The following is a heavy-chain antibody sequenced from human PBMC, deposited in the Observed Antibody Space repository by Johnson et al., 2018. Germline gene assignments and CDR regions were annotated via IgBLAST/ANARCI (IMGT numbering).Heavy chain of an antibody. Sequence: VQLVESGGGLVQPGGSLRLSCAASGFTFSSSAMTWVRQAPGRGLEWLSTVSGSGSRTYYADSVKGRFTISRDNSKNTLYLQMNSLRVEDTAGDYCAKEGPQWGADCGYGMDVWGQGTTVTVSS. CDR3: AKEGPQWGADCGYGMDV. CDR2: VSGSGSRT. J-gene: IGHJ6*02. CDR1: GFTFSSSA. D-gene: IGHD2-21*02. V-gene: IGHV3-23*04.